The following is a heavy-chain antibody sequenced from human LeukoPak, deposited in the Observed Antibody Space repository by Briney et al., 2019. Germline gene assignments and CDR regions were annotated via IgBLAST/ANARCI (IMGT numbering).Heavy chain of an antibody. CDR2: ISWNSGSI. Sequence: FLRLSCAASGFTFDDYAMHWVRQAPGKGLEWVSGISWNSGSIGYADSVKGRFTISRDNAKNSLYLQMNSLRAEDTALYYCAKSPSSGYSINWFDPWGQGTLVTVSS. CDR3: AKSPSSGYSINWFDP. D-gene: IGHD3-22*01. CDR1: GFTFDDYA. J-gene: IGHJ5*02. V-gene: IGHV3-9*01.